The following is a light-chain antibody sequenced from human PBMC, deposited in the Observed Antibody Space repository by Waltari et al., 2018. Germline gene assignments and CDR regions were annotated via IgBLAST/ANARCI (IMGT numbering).Light chain of an antibody. V-gene: IGKV3-15*01. J-gene: IGKJ2*01. CDR3: QQYNNWRT. CDR1: QSIARN. CDR2: GAS. Sequence: EVLMTQSPPTLSVSPGERATLSCRASQSIARNLAWYQQKPGQAPRLLIYGASTRTTDVPDRFSGSASGTEFTLTISSLQSEDFAVYYGQQYNNWRTFGHATTLEIK.